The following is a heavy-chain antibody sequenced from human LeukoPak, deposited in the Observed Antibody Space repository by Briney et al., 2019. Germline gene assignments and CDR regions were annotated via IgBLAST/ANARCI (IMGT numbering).Heavy chain of an antibody. J-gene: IGHJ4*02. V-gene: IGHV3-33*01. CDR1: GFTFSSYG. CDR2: IWYDGSNK. Sequence: GRSLRLSCAASGFTFSSYGMHWVRQAPGKGLEWVAVIWYDGSNKYYADSVKGRFTISRDNSKNTLYLQMNSLRDEDTAVYYCARADRDGNKRFLDWGQGTLVTVSS. CDR3: ARADRDGNKRFLD. D-gene: IGHD5-24*01.